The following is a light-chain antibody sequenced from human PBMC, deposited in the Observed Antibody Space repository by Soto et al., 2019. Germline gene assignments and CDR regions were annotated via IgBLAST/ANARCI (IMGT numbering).Light chain of an antibody. V-gene: IGLV2-8*01. CDR2: EVS. CDR1: SRDVGDYKF. CDR3: SSYAGNNNVV. J-gene: IGLJ2*01. Sequence: QSALTQPPSASGSPGQSVTISCTGTSRDVGDYKFVSWYQQHPGKAPKLMIYEVSRRPSGVPDRFSGSKSGNTASLTVSGLQAEHEADYYCSSYAGNNNVVFGGGTKVTVL.